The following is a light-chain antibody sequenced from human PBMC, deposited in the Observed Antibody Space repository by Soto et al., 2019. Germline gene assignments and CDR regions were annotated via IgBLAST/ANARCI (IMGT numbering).Light chain of an antibody. Sequence: EVVLTQSPATLSVSPGERAILSCRASQSVGSNLAWYQQKPGQAPRLLIYEAATRATGIPARFSGSGSGTESALTSSGLQSEDFAVFYCQQYNSWPPNTFGQGTKLEIK. CDR1: QSVGSN. J-gene: IGKJ2*01. CDR3: QQYNSWPPNT. V-gene: IGKV3-15*01. CDR2: EAA.